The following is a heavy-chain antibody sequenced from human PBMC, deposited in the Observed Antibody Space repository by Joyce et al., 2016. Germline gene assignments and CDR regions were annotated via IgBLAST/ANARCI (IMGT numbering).Heavy chain of an antibody. D-gene: IGHD3/OR15-3a*01. J-gene: IGHJ6*02. Sequence: QVQLQQWGAGLLKPSETLSLTCAVYGGSFSGNYWSWIRQPPGKGLEWIGEINHSGSTNYNPSLKSRVTISLDTSKNQFSLKLSSVAAADTAVYYCVRNTPMMFGVLINHYYYGMDVWGQGTTVTVSS. CDR1: GGSFSGNY. CDR3: VRNTPMMFGVLINHYYYGMDV. CDR2: INHSGST. V-gene: IGHV4-34*02.